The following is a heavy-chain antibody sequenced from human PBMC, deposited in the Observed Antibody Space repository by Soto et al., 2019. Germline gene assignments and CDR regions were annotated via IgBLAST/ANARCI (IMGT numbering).Heavy chain of an antibody. CDR1: GGTFSSYA. CDR2: IIPIFGTA. CDR3: ARDGSGSWIFDY. Sequence: SVKVSCKASGGTFSSYAISWVRQAPGQGLEWMGGIIPIFGTANYAQKFQGRVTITADESTRTAYMELSSLRSEDTAVYYCARDGSGSWIFDYWGQGTLVTVYS. J-gene: IGHJ4*02. D-gene: IGHD3-10*01. V-gene: IGHV1-69*13.